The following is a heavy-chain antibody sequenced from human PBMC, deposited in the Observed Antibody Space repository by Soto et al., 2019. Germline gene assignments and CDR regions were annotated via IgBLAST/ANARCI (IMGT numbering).Heavy chain of an antibody. CDR3: ARGGDNSPWFSPL. CDR2: IFSNGRT. CDR1: GGSINNNY. V-gene: IGHV4-59*01. Sequence: QVQLHESGPGLVKPSETLSLTCTVSGGSINNNYWSWIRQPPGRGLEWIGYIFSNGRTNYNPSLRSGVATSVATSKTQLPLKLGSVPAADPPVYYCARGGDNSPWFSPLWVQGTLVAVSS. J-gene: IGHJ4*02. D-gene: IGHD3-9*01.